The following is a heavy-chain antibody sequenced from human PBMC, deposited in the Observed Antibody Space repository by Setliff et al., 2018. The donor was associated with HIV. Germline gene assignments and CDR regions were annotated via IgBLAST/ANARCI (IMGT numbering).Heavy chain of an antibody. CDR2: INHSGST. CDR3: ARGRVLLWSRRGWYFDL. CDR1: GGSFSGYY. V-gene: IGHV4-34*01. D-gene: IGHD3-10*01. J-gene: IGHJ2*01. Sequence: SETLSLTCAVYGGSFSGYYWSWIRQPPGKGLEWIGEINHSGSTNYNPSLKSRVTISVDTSKNQFSLKLSPVTAADTAVYYCARGRVLLWSRRGWYFDLWGRGTLVTVSS.